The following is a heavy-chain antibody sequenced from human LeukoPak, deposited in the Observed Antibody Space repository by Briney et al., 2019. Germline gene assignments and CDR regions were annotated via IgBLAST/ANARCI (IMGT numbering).Heavy chain of an antibody. CDR3: ARVGYSYGTPFDY. CDR2: IYSGGST. J-gene: IGHJ4*02. Sequence: GGSLRLSCAASGFTVSSNYVSWVRQAPGKGLEWVSVIYSGGSTYYADSVKGRFTISRDNSKNTLYLQMNSLRAEDTAVYYCARVGYSYGTPFDYWGQGTLVTVSS. CDR1: GFTVSSNY. D-gene: IGHD5-18*01. V-gene: IGHV3-53*01.